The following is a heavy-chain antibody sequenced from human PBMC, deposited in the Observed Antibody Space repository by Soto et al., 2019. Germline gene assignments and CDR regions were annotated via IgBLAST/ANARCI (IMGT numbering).Heavy chain of an antibody. CDR3: ARDPGPTYSSGWYGTAGD. V-gene: IGHV1-18*01. D-gene: IGHD6-19*01. CDR1: GYTFTSYG. CDR2: ISAYFGNT. J-gene: IGHJ4*02. Sequence: ASVKVSCKASGYTFTSYGISWVRQAPGQGLEWMGGISAYFGNTNYAQKLQGRVTITTDTSTSTAYMELRSLRSEDTAVYYCARDPGPTYSSGWYGTAGDWGQGTLVTVSS.